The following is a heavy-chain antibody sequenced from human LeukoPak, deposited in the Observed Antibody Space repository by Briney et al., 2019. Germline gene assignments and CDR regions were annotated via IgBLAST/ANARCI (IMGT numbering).Heavy chain of an antibody. CDR2: ISSSSSYI. CDR3: ARDERAPHYYGNSGY. V-gene: IGHV3-21*01. Sequence: GGSLRLSCAASGFTFSSYSMSWVRQAPGKGLEWVSSISSSSSYIYYADSVKGRFTISRDNAKNSLYLQMNSLRAEDTAVYYCARDERAPHYYGNSGYWGQGTLVTVSS. CDR1: GFTFSSYS. J-gene: IGHJ4*02. D-gene: IGHD3-3*01.